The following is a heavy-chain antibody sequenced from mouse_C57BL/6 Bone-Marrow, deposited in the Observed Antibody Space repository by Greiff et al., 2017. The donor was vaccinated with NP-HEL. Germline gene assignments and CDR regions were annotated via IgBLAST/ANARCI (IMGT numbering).Heavy chain of an antibody. D-gene: IGHD3-1*01. CDR1: GYSITSGYY. CDR2: ISYDGSN. Sequence: EVQLQESGPGLVKPSQSLSLTCSVTGYSITSGYYWNWIRQFPGNKLEWMGYISYDGSNNYNPSLKNRISITRDTSKNQFCLKLNSVTTEDTATYYCARDNSPGLGWGQGTTLTVSS. CDR3: ARDNSPGLG. V-gene: IGHV3-6*01. J-gene: IGHJ2*01.